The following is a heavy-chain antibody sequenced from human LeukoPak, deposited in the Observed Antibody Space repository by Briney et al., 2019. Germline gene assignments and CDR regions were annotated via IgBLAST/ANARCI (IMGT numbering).Heavy chain of an antibody. CDR2: INSDGSGT. CDR3: ASLGYSKGYYYGMDV. CDR1: GFTLSSYW. D-gene: IGHD4-11*01. Sequence: GGSLRLSCAASGFTLSSYWMHWVRQAPGKGMVWVSRINSDGSGTSYADSVKGRFTISRDNAKNTLYLQMNSLRAEDTALYYCASLGYSKGYYYGMDVWGQGTTVTVSS. V-gene: IGHV3-74*01. J-gene: IGHJ6*02.